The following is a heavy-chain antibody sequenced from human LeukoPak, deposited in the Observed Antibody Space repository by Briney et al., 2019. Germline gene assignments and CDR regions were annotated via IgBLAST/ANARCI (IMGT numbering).Heavy chain of an antibody. D-gene: IGHD3-3*02. Sequence: GGSLRLSCAASGFTLSSYSMNWIRQAPGKGLEWVSYISSSSSTIYYADSVKGRFTISRDNSKNTLYLQMNSLRAEDTAVYYCAMLASQYLTSWFDYWGQGALVTVSS. CDR1: GFTLSSYS. CDR3: AMLASQYLTSWFDY. CDR2: ISSSSSTI. V-gene: IGHV3-48*01. J-gene: IGHJ4*02.